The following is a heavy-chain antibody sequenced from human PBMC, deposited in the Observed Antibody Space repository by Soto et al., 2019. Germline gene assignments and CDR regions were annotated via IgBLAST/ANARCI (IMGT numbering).Heavy chain of an antibody. D-gene: IGHD6-13*01. Sequence: SETLSLTCTVSGGSISSYYWSWIRQPPGEGLEWIGYIYYSGSTNYKPSLKSRVTMSVDTSKNQFSLKLSSVTAADTAVYYCARHRGSSFFVWGQGTLVTVSS. CDR3: ARHRGSSFFV. CDR2: IYYSGST. CDR1: GGSISSYY. J-gene: IGHJ4*02. V-gene: IGHV4-59*01.